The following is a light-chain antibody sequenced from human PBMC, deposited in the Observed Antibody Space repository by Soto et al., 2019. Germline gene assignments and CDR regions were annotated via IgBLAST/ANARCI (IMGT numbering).Light chain of an antibody. J-gene: IGLJ2*01. CDR3: GSYAGSDDLL. CDR2: EFS. V-gene: IGLV2-8*01. CDR1: SSDVDGYNF. Sequence: QSVLTQPPSVSGSPGQSVTISCTGPSSDVDGYNFVSWYQQHPGKAPKVIIYEFSKRPSGVPGRFSGSKSGNTASLTVSGLQTEDEAVYYCGSYAGSDDLLFGGGTKLTVL.